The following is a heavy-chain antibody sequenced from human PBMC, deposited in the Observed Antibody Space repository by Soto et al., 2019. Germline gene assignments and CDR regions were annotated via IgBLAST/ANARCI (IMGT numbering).Heavy chain of an antibody. CDR3: ARARWYDAFNV. Sequence: SATLSLTCAVSGFSISSGNYWGWIRKHPGKGLEWIGSVYHGGNTYYNPSLKSRVSISIDLSKNQFSLKLTSATAADTAAYYCARARWYDAFNVWGQGTVVTVSS. V-gene: IGHV4-38-2*01. CDR2: VYHGGNT. D-gene: IGHD2-15*01. CDR1: GFSISSGNY. J-gene: IGHJ3*01.